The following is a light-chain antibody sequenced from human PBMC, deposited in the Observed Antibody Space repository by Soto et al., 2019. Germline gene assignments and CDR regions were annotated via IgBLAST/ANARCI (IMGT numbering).Light chain of an antibody. J-gene: IGKJ2*01. CDR1: ESVLYRDGNSY. CDR2: KVS. Sequence: DVVMTQSPLSLPVTLGQSASVSCRSSESVLYRDGNSYLSWFQQRPGQSPRRLIYKVSNRDSGVPDRFRGSGSDTDFTLKISRVEAEDVGVYYCMQGTYWPYTFGQGTQLEIK. V-gene: IGKV2-30*01. CDR3: MQGTYWPYT.